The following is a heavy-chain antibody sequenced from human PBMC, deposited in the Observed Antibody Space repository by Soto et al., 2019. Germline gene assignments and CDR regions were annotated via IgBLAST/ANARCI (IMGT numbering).Heavy chain of an antibody. D-gene: IGHD2-2*01. Sequence: QITLKESGPTLVKPTQTLTLTCTFSGFSLSTTAEGVGWIRQPPGKALEWLALIYWDDDERYSPSLKSRLTITNDTSKTQVVLTMTHVDPVDTATYYCAHGSCSSADCYPNPYLDYWGQGILVTVSS. J-gene: IGHJ4*02. CDR3: AHGSCSSADCYPNPYLDY. CDR2: IYWDDDE. CDR1: GFSLSTTAEG. V-gene: IGHV2-5*02.